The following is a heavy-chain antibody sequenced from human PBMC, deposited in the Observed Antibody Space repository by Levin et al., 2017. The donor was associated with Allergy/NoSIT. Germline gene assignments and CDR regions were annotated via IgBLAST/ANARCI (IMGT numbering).Heavy chain of an antibody. D-gene: IGHD3-22*01. CDR2: FDPEDGET. J-gene: IGHJ3*02. Sequence: ASVKVSCKVSGYTLTELSMHWVRQAPGKGLEWMGGFDPEDGETIYAQKFQGRVTMTEDTSTDTAYMELSSLRSEDTAVYYCATAIVLIPSHYYDSRGDACDIWGQGTMVTVSS. CDR3: ATAIVLIPSHYYDSRGDACDI. V-gene: IGHV1-24*01. CDR1: GYTLTELS.